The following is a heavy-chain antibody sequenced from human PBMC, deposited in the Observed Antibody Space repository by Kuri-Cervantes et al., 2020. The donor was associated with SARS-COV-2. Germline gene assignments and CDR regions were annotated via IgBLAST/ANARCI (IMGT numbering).Heavy chain of an antibody. CDR1: GFTFSSYW. Sequence: GGSLRLSCAASGFTFSSYWMSWVRQAPGKGLEWVANIKQDGSEKYYVDSVKGRFTISRDNSKNTLYLQMNSLRAEDTAVYYCAKGDIVATYYFDYWGQGTLVTVSS. CDR2: IKQDGSEK. V-gene: IGHV3-7*01. CDR3: AKGDIVATYYFDY. J-gene: IGHJ4*02. D-gene: IGHD5-12*01.